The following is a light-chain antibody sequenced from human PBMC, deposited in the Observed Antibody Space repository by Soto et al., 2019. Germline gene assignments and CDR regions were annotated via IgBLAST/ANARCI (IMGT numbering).Light chain of an antibody. V-gene: IGKV1-5*01. Sequence: DIQMTQSPSTLSASVGDRVTITCRASQSISSWLPWYQQKPGKAPKLLIYDASSLESGVPSRFSGSGSGTAFTLTISRLQPDDFASYYCQKYNSLGTFGQGTKVEIK. J-gene: IGKJ1*01. CDR1: QSISSW. CDR3: QKYNSLGT. CDR2: DAS.